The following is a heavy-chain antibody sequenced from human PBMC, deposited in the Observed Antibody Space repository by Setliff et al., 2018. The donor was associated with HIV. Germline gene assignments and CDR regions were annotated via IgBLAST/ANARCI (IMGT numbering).Heavy chain of an antibody. J-gene: IGHJ5*02. D-gene: IGHD3-10*01. CDR1: GGSISSSSYY. CDR2: IYYSGST. Sequence: SETLSLTCTVSGGSISSSSYYWGWIRQPPGKGLEWIGSIYYSGSTYYNPSPKSRVTISVDTSKNQFSLKLSSVTAADTAVYYCARGTMVRGVIIVVWNWFDPWGQGTLVTVSS. V-gene: IGHV4-39*01. CDR3: ARGTMVRGVIIVVWNWFDP.